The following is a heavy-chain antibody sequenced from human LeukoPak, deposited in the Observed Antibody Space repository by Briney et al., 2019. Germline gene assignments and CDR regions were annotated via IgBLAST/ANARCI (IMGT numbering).Heavy chain of an antibody. D-gene: IGHD6-13*01. CDR1: GVTFSAYA. CDR2: IGGSGANT. CDR3: AKREAAIGVIDY. V-gene: IGHV3-23*01. J-gene: IGHJ4*02. Sequence: GVPLRLSCAASGVTFSAYAMGWVRQAPGKGLEWVSVIGGSGANTYYADAVKGRFTMSRDNSKNTLYLQMNSLRVEDTAVYYCAKREAAIGVIDYWGQGTLVTVSS.